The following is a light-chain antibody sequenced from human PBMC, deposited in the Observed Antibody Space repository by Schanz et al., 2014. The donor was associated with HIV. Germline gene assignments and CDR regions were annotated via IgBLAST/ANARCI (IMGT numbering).Light chain of an antibody. CDR3: QQYFSTPFT. J-gene: IGKJ3*01. V-gene: IGKV4-1*01. Sequence: DIVMTQSPDSLAVSLGERATINCKSSQSVLYRSSNKNYLAWYQQKPGQPPKLLIYWASTRESVVPDRFSCSGSGTDFTLTISSLQAEDVAVYYCQQYFSTPFTFGPGTRVHIK. CDR1: QSVLYRSSNKNY. CDR2: WAS.